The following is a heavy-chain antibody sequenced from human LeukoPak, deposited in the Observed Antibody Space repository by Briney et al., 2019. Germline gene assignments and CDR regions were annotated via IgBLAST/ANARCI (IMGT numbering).Heavy chain of an antibody. V-gene: IGHV3-21*01. Sequence: AGGSLRLSCAASEFTFSSYTINWVRQAPGKGLEWVSSISSTSTYISYADSVKGRFTISRDNAKNSLYLQMNSLRAEDTAVYYCARGPYGDYGSDYWGQGTLVTVSS. CDR2: ISSTSTYI. CDR3: ARGPYGDYGSDY. CDR1: EFTFSSYT. J-gene: IGHJ4*02. D-gene: IGHD4-17*01.